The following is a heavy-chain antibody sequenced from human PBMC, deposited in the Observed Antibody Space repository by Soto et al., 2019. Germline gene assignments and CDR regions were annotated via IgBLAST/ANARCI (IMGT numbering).Heavy chain of an antibody. J-gene: IGHJ5*02. CDR3: ARMEPFGYLNWLDP. CDR2: MNPGSGDT. Sequence: ASVKVSCKASGYSFTNNDVSWVRQATGQGLEWMGWMNPGSGDTGYAQKFQGRVTVTRDISIATAYMELSSLRSDDTAIYYCARMEPFGYLNWLDPCGQGTMVTVSA. V-gene: IGHV1-8*01. CDR1: GYSFTNND. D-gene: IGHD5-18*01.